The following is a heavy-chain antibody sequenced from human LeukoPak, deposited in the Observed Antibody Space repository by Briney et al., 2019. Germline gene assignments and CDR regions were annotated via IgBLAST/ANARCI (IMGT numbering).Heavy chain of an antibody. CDR2: ISSNGAGT. V-gene: IGHV3-64D*09. CDR3: VKGGSEGGDY. Sequence: GGSLRLSCSASGFSFSGNAMHWVRQAPGKGLEYVSAISSNGAGTYYVDSVKGRFTISRDNSKNTLYLQMSSLRLEDTALYYCVKGGSEGGDYWGQGTLATVSS. CDR1: GFSFSGNA. J-gene: IGHJ4*02. D-gene: IGHD1-26*01.